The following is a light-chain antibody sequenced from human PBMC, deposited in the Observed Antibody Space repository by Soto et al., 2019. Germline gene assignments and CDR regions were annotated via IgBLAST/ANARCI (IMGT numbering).Light chain of an antibody. CDR2: DVS. J-gene: IGKJ1*01. CDR1: QSVSSNY. Sequence: EIVLTQSPGTLSLSPGERATFSCRSSQSVSSNYLAWYQQKPDQAPRLVIYDVSGRATGIPDRFSGSGSGTDFILTISRLEPEDFAVYYWQQYGSSPTFGQGTKVEIK. CDR3: QQYGSSPT. V-gene: IGKV3-20*01.